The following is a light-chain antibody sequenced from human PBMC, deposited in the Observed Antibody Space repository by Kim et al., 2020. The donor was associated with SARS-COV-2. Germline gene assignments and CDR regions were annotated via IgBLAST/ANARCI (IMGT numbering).Light chain of an antibody. V-gene: IGLV2-14*03. CDR2: DVS. CDR1: SSDVGGYNY. J-gene: IGLJ1*01. Sequence: QSITLSCNGTSSDVGGYNYVSWYQQHPGKAPKLMIYDVSNRPSGVSNRFSGSKSGNTASLTISGLQAEDEADYYCSSYTSSSTPYVFGTGTKVTVL. CDR3: SSYTSSSTPYV.